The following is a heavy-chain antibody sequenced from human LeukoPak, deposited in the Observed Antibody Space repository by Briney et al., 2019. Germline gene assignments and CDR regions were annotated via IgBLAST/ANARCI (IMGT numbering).Heavy chain of an antibody. Sequence: GGSLRLSCAASGFTFSSYAMSWVRQAPGKGLEWVSAISGSGGSTYYADSMKGRFTISRDNSKNTLYLQMNSLRAEDTAVYYCAKRPMVRGALSYYGMDVWGQGTTVTVSS. CDR2: ISGSGGST. J-gene: IGHJ6*02. V-gene: IGHV3-23*01. CDR1: GFTFSSYA. D-gene: IGHD3-10*01. CDR3: AKRPMVRGALSYYGMDV.